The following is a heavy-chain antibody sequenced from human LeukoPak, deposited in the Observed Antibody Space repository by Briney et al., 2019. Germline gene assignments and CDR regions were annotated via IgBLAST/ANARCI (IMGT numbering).Heavy chain of an antibody. CDR1: GFTFSSYA. D-gene: IGHD2-2*01. Sequence: HAGGSLRLSCAASGFTFSSYAMSWVRQAPGKGLEWVSAISGSGGSTYYADSVKGRFTISRDNSKNTLYLQMNSLRAEDTAVYYCANIGAGQLLLSWFDPWGQGTLVTVSS. CDR2: ISGSGGST. CDR3: ANIGAGQLLLSWFDP. V-gene: IGHV3-23*01. J-gene: IGHJ5*02.